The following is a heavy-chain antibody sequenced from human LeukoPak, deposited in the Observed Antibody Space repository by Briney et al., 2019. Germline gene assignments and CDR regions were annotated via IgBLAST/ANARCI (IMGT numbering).Heavy chain of an antibody. V-gene: IGHV4-59*01. Sequence: PSETLSLTCTLSGGSITSYYWSWIRQPPGKGLEWIGHIYYSGSTKYNPTLKNRVTISVDTSKSHFSLKLTSVTAADTAVYYCARVIAAPNWLDPWGQGILVSASS. D-gene: IGHD3-22*01. CDR1: GGSITSYY. CDR3: ARVIAAPNWLDP. J-gene: IGHJ5*02. CDR2: IYYSGST.